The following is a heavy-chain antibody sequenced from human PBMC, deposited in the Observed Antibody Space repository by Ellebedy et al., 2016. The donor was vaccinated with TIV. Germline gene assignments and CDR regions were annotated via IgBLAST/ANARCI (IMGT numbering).Heavy chain of an antibody. CDR1: GFTFGDYA. J-gene: IGHJ4*02. CDR3: TRESGVTTKGIYGY. Sequence: GGSLRLSXTASGFTFGDYAMSWFRQAPGKGLEWVGFIRSKAYGGTTEYAASVKGRFTISRDDSKSIAYLQMNSLKTEDTAVYYCTRESGVTTKGIYGYWGQGTLVTVSS. D-gene: IGHD4-17*01. CDR2: IRSKAYGGTT. V-gene: IGHV3-49*03.